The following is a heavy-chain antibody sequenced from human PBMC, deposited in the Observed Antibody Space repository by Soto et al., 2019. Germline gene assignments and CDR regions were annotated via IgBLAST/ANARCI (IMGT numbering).Heavy chain of an antibody. J-gene: IGHJ4*02. V-gene: IGHV1-46*01. Sequence: ASVKLSCKASGYTFTSYSMHWVRQPTRQGREGMGIINPCGGSTSYAQKFQGRVTMTRDTSTSTVYMELSSLRSEDTAVYYCARADTAMARGFDYWGQGTLVTVSS. CDR3: ARADTAMARGFDY. CDR1: GYTFTSYS. D-gene: IGHD5-18*01. CDR2: INPCGGST.